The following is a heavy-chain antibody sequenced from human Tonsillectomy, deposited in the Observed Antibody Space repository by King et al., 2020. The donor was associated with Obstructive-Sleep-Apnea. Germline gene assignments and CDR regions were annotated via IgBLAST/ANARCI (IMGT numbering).Heavy chain of an antibody. CDR1: GFTFSSYA. D-gene: IGHD3-22*01. V-gene: IGHV3-30*04. Sequence: VQLVESGGGVVQPGRSLRLSCAAAGFTFSSYAMHWVRQAPGKGLEWVAGLSYDGSNKYYADSVKGRFTISRDNSKNTLYLQMNSLRAEDTAVYYCARTYYYDSSGYHDDAFDIWGQGTMVTVSS. CDR2: LSYDGSNK. CDR3: ARTYYYDSSGYHDDAFDI. J-gene: IGHJ3*02.